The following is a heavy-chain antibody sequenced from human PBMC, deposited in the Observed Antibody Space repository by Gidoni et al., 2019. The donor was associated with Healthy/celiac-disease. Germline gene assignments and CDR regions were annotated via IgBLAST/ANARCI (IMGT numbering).Heavy chain of an antibody. CDR1: GFTFSSYA. CDR2: ISGSGGST. D-gene: IGHD1-1*01. V-gene: IGHV3-23*01. CDR3: AKVYTGYNWNDDPQGGFDY. J-gene: IGHJ4*02. Sequence: EVQLLESGGGLVQPGGSLRLFCAASGFTFSSYAMSWVRQAPGKGLEWVSAISGSGGSTYYADSVKGRFTISRDNSKNTLYLQMNSLRAEDTAVYYCAKVYTGYNWNDDPQGGFDYWGQGTLVTVSS.